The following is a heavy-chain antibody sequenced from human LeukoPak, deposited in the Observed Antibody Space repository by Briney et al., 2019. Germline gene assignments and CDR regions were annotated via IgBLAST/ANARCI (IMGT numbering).Heavy chain of an antibody. D-gene: IGHD3-3*01. CDR2: ISGSGGST. CDR1: GFTFSSYA. V-gene: IGHV3-23*01. Sequence: GGSLRLSYAASGFTFSSYAMSWVRQAPGKGLEWVSAISGSGGSTYYADSVKGRFTISRDNSKNTLYLQMNSLRAEDTAVYYCAKDFYSYYDFWSGPRDAFDIWGQGAMVTVSS. CDR3: AKDFYSYYDFWSGPRDAFDI. J-gene: IGHJ3*02.